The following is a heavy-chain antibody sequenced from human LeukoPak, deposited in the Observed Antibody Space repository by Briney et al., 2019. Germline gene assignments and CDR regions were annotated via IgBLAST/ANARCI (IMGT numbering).Heavy chain of an antibody. V-gene: IGHV1-2*02. CDR1: GYTFTSYD. J-gene: IGHJ6*02. Sequence: GASVKVSCKASGYTFTSYDINWVRQATGQGLEWMGWINPNSGGTNYAQKFQGRVTMTRDTSISTAYMELSRLRSDDTAVYYCARGPIGYYYYGMDVWGQGTTVTVSS. D-gene: IGHD3-22*01. CDR2: INPNSGGT. CDR3: ARGPIGYYYYGMDV.